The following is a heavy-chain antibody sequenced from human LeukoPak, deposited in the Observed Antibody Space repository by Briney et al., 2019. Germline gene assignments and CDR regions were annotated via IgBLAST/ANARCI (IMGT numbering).Heavy chain of an antibody. V-gene: IGHV2-5*02. J-gene: IGHJ4*02. CDR1: GFSLSTSGVG. Sequence: SGPTLVKPTQPLTLTCTFSGFSLSTSGVGVGWIRQPPGKALEWLALIYWDDDKRYSPSLKSRLTITKDTSKNQVVLTMTNMDPVDTATYYCAQVFYDYIWGIYRYFDYWGQGTLVTVSS. CDR2: IYWDDDK. D-gene: IGHD3-16*02. CDR3: AQVFYDYIWGIYRYFDY.